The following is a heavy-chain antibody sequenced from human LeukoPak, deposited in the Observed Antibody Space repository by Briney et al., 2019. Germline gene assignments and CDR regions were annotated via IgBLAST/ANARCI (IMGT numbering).Heavy chain of an antibody. CDR3: AKGDYGGNPDAFDI. D-gene: IGHD4-23*01. V-gene: IGHV3-23*01. CDR2: ILGSGGTT. CDR1: GFTLSSYG. J-gene: IGHJ3*02. Sequence: GGSLRLSCAASGFTLSSYGMSWVRQAPGKGLEWVSAILGSGGTTYYADSVKSRFSISRDISKSTLYLQMNSLRAEDTAVYYCAKGDYGGNPDAFDIWGQATMVTVSS.